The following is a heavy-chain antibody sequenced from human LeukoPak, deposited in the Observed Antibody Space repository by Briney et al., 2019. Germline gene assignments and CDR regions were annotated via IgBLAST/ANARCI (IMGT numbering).Heavy chain of an antibody. Sequence: SETLSLTCTVSGGSISSGDYYWSWIRQPPGKGLEWFGSIYHSGNTYYNPSLKSRVTISVDKSKNQFSLKLRSVTAADTAVYYCARDPRIAAASYFDFWGQGTLVTVSS. J-gene: IGHJ4*02. CDR1: GGSISSGDYY. CDR2: IYHSGNT. CDR3: ARDPRIAAASYFDF. D-gene: IGHD6-13*01. V-gene: IGHV4-39*07.